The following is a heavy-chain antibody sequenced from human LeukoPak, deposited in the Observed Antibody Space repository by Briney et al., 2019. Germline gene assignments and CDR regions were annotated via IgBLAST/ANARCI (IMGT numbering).Heavy chain of an antibody. V-gene: IGHV4-34*01. Sequence: SETLPLTCAVYGASFSGYYWSWTRHPPGKGMEWIGESNYSGSTNYNPSLKSRVTISVDTSKNQFSLKVTSVTAADTAVYYCAGGRGSGWYYWGHGTLVTVSS. D-gene: IGHD6-19*01. J-gene: IGHJ4*01. CDR1: GASFSGYY. CDR2: SNYSGST. CDR3: AGGRGSGWYY.